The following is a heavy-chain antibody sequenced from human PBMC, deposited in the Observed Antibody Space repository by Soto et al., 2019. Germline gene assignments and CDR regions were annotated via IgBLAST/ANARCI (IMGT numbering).Heavy chain of an antibody. CDR3: ARGSSSVVVLIY. CDR2: ISTTSSYT. J-gene: IGHJ4*02. CDR1: GFTFSSHA. Sequence: VGSLRLSCAASGFTFSSHAMSWVRQAPGKGLEWVSYISTTSSYTNYADSVKGRFTISRDNAKNSLYLQMDSLRVEDTAVYYCARGSSSVVVLIYWGQGTLVTVSS. V-gene: IGHV3-11*05. D-gene: IGHD3-22*01.